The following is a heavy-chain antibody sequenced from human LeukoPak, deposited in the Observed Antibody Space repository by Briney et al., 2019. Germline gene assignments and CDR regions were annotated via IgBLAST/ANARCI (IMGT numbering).Heavy chain of an antibody. CDR2: INAGNGDA. V-gene: IGHV1-3*01. J-gene: IGHJ5*02. D-gene: IGHD6-6*01. Sequence: ASVKVSCKASGYTFTTYAIHWVRQAPGRSLEWMGRINAGNGDAKYSQNFHDRITITRDTSASTVYMELSSLRSEDTALYYCAKGSSSSDWFDPWGQGTLVTVSS. CDR3: AKGSSSSDWFDP. CDR1: GYTFTTYA.